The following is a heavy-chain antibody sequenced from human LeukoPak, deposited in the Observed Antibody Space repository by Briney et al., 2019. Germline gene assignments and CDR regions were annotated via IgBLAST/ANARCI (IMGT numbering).Heavy chain of an antibody. J-gene: IGHJ4*02. Sequence: GGSLRLSCAASGFTFSDYSMNWVRQAPGKGLEWISYIGIDSGNTNYADSVKGRFTISGDNAKNSLYLQMNSLRVEDTAVYYCARDYKYAFDNWGQGTLVTVSS. CDR2: IGIDSGNT. V-gene: IGHV3-48*04. D-gene: IGHD5-24*01. CDR3: ARDYKYAFDN. CDR1: GFTFSDYS.